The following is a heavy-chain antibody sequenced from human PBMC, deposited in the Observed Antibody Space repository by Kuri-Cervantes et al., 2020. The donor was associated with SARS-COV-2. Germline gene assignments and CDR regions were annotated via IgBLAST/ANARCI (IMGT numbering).Heavy chain of an antibody. CDR1: GVSVSHGTYS. V-gene: IGHV4-61*02. Sequence: SQTLSLTCAVSGVSVSHGTYSWSWIRQPAGKGLEWIGRIYTSGSTNYNPSLKSRVTMSVDTSKNQFSLKLSSVTAADTAVYYCAREVLLWFGELSYMDVWGKGTTVTVSS. J-gene: IGHJ6*03. CDR2: IYTSGST. D-gene: IGHD3-10*01. CDR3: AREVLLWFGELSYMDV.